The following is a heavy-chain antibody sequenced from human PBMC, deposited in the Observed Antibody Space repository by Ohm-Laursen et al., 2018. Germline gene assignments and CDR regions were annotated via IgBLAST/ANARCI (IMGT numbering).Heavy chain of an antibody. CDR1: GFTFTSYY. CDR2: ATGSGRST. D-gene: IGHD3-10*01. V-gene: IGHV3-23*01. Sequence: SLRLSCTASGFTFTSYYMSWVRQAPEKGLEWVSVATGSGRSTYYTDSVKGRFSISRDNSKNTLYLQMNSLRVEDTAVYYCAKGRSGGTGHGNWFESWGQGALVIVSS. J-gene: IGHJ5*01. CDR3: AKGRSGGTGHGNWFES.